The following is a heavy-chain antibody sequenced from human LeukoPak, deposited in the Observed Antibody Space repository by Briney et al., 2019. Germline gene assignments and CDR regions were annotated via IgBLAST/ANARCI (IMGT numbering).Heavy chain of an antibody. Sequence: PGGSLRLSCAASGFTFSSYAMHWVRQAPGKGLEWVAVISYDGSNKYYADSVKGRFTISRDHSKNTLYLQLNSLRGEDTAVYYCARGRAAAVSWYFDYWGQGTLVTVSS. D-gene: IGHD6-13*01. CDR1: GFTFSSYA. V-gene: IGHV3-30*04. J-gene: IGHJ4*02. CDR2: ISYDGSNK. CDR3: ARGRAAAVSWYFDY.